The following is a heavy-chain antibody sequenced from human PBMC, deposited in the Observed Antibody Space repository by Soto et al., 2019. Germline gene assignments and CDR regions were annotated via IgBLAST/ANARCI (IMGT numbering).Heavy chain of an antibody. D-gene: IGHD3-22*01. CDR2: ISYDGSNK. CDR1: GFTFSSYG. V-gene: IGHV3-30*03. Sequence: QVQLVESGGGVVQPGRSLRLSCAASGFTFSSYGMHWVRQDPGKGLEWVAVISYDGSNKYYADSVKGRFTISRDNSKNTLYLQMNSLRAEDTAVYYCARPYYYDSSGYRLFYYYGMDVWGQGTTVTVSS. J-gene: IGHJ6*02. CDR3: ARPYYYDSSGYRLFYYYGMDV.